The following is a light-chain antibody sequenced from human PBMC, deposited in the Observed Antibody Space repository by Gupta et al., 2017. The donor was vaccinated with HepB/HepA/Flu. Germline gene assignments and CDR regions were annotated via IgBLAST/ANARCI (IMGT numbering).Light chain of an antibody. V-gene: IGKV3-15*01. CDR1: QSVSSN. CDR2: GAS. J-gene: IGKJ1*01. Sequence: EIVMTQSPATLSVSPGERATLPCRASQSVSSNLAWYQQKPGQAPRLLIYGASTRATGIPARFSGSGSGTEFTLTISSRQSEDFAVYYCQQKNNWPSTFGQGTKVEIK. CDR3: QQKNNWPST.